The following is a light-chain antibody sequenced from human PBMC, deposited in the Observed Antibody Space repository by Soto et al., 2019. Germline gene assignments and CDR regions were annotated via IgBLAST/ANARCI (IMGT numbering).Light chain of an antibody. J-gene: IGKJ5*01. CDR2: DAY. CDR1: QSVSSY. Sequence: EIVLTQSPATLPLSPGERATLSCRASQSVSSYLAWYRQRPGQAPRLLIYDAYNRATGIPPRFSGSGSGTDFTLTISSLEPEDSAVYYCQQRHMWPITFGQGTRLEI. CDR3: QQRHMWPIT. V-gene: IGKV3-11*01.